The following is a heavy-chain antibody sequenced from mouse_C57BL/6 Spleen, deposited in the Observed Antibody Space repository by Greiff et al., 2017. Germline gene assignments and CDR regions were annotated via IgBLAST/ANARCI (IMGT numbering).Heavy chain of an antibody. CDR3: TRGRARYMDY. V-gene: IGHV1-15*01. CDR2: IDPETGGT. Sequence: QVQLKESGAELVRPGASVTLSCKASGYTFTDYEMHWVKQTPVHGLEWIGAIDPETGGTAYNQKFKGKAILTADKSSSTAYMELRSLTSEDSAVYYCTRGRARYMDYWGQGTSVTVSS. CDR1: GYTFTDYE. J-gene: IGHJ4*01. D-gene: IGHD2-14*01.